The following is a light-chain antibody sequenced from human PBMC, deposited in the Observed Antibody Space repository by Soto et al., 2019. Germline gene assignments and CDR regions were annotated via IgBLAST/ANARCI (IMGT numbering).Light chain of an antibody. Sequence: EIVLTQSPGTLSLSPGERATLSCRASQTVSTSYFAWYQQKPGQAPRLLIYATSTRATGIPDRFSGSGSGTDFSLTITRLDPEDFAVYYCQQYGSSPYTFGGGTKLEIK. CDR3: QQYGSSPYT. CDR1: QTVSTSY. V-gene: IGKV3-20*01. CDR2: ATS. J-gene: IGKJ4*01.